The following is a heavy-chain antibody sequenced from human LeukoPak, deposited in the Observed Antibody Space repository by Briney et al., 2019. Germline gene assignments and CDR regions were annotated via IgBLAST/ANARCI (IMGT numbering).Heavy chain of an antibody. CDR2: INHSGST. J-gene: IGHJ4*02. CDR3: ARGSTTVVTLFDY. V-gene: IGHV4-34*01. D-gene: IGHD4-23*01. Sequence: SETLSLTYAVSGGSFSGYYWSWIRQPPGKGLEWIREINHSGSTNYNPSLKSRVTISVDTSKNQFSLKLSSVTAADTAVYYCARGSTTVVTLFDYWGQGTLVTVSS. CDR1: GGSFSGYY.